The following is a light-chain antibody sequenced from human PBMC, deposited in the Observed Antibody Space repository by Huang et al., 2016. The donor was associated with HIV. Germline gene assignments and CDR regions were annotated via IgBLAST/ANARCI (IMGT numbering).Light chain of an antibody. J-gene: IGKJ1*01. V-gene: IGKV3-15*01. Sequence: DILLTQSPATLSVYLGERATLSCRATQSVSSKLDWYQQKVGQAPRLLIYAASARANGVSARFSGSGSVTEFTLTISSLQSEDSAVYYCQQYDNRPPWTFGQGTKVEI. CDR3: QQYDNRPPWT. CDR2: AAS. CDR1: QSVSSK.